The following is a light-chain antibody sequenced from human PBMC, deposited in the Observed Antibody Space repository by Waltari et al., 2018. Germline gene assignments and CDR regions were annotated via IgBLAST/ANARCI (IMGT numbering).Light chain of an antibody. CDR2: KAS. CDR1: QSVRTS. V-gene: IGKV1-5*03. J-gene: IGKJ4*01. CDR3: QQYNNFLSLT. Sequence: DIQMTQSPSALSASIGDRVTITFRASQSVRTSLAWYQQKPGTAPKLLIYKASTLESGVPSRFSGSGSGTEFTLTISSLQPDDFASYYCQQYNNFLSLTFGGGTKVEIK.